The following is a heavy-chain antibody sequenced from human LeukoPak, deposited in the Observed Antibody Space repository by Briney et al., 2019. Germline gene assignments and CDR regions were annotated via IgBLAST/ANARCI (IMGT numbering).Heavy chain of an antibody. V-gene: IGHV3-48*03. CDR1: GFTFSSYE. CDR3: ARWDRGVNWGSLDYYYYMDV. CDR2: ISSSGSTI. Sequence: GGSLRLSCAASGFTFSSYEMNWVRQAPGKGLEWVSYISSSGSTIYYADSVKGRFTISRDNAKNSLYLQMNSLRAEDTAVYYCARWDRGVNWGSLDYYYYMDVWGKGTTVTVSS. D-gene: IGHD7-27*01. J-gene: IGHJ6*03.